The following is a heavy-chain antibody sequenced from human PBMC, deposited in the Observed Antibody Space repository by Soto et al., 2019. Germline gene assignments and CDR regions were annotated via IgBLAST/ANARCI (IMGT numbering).Heavy chain of an antibody. CDR3: AREKDDFNWFDP. D-gene: IGHD2-21*02. J-gene: IGHJ5*02. V-gene: IGHV1-69*06. CDR1: GGTFSSYA. CDR2: IIPIFGTA. Sequence: SVKVSCKASGGTFSSYAISWLRQSPGQGLEWMGGIIPIFGTANYAQKFQGRVTITADKSTSTAYMELSSLRSEDTAVYYCAREKDDFNWFDPWGQGTLVTVSS.